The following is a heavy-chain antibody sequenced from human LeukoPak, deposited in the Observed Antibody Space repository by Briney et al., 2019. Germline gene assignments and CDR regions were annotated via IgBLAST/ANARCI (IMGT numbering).Heavy chain of an antibody. V-gene: IGHV3-23*01. CDR1: GFTFSSYA. CDR2: ISGSGGST. D-gene: IGHD6-19*01. J-gene: IGHJ4*02. CDR3: AKGGPVYSSGWEYFDY. Sequence: GGSLRLSCAASGFTFSSYAMSWVRQAPGKGLEWVSAISGSGGSTYYADSVKGRFTISRDNAKKSLYLQMNSLRAEDMALYYCAKGGPVYSSGWEYFDYWGQGTLVTVSS.